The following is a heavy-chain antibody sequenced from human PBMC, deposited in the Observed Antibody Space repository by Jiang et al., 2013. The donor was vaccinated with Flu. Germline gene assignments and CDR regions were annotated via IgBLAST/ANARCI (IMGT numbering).Heavy chain of an antibody. CDR2: IYHSGST. J-gene: IGHJ5*02. Sequence: LVAPSQTLYLTCTVSGDSIDSGRYAWTWIRQPPGEGPEWIGYIYHSGSTYYNPSLRSRVTLSVDTSKNQFSLNLRSVTAADTAVYFCARDRRSYWFDPWGQGILVTVSS. CDR1: GDSIDSGRYA. V-gene: IGHV4-30-2*01. D-gene: IGHD6-6*01. CDR3: ARDRRSYWFDP.